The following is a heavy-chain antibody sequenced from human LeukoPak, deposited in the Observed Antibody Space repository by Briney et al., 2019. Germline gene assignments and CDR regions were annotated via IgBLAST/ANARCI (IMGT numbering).Heavy chain of an antibody. D-gene: IGHD6-19*01. CDR3: ARTPSSSGLVWFDY. V-gene: IGHV1-8*01. CDR1: GYTFANYD. Sequence: ASVKVSCKASGYTFANYDINWVRQATGQGLEWMGWMNPNSGYTGYAQKFQGRVTMTRNTSISTAYMELISLRSEDTAGYYCARTPSSSGLVWFDYWGQGTLVAVSS. CDR2: MNPNSGYT. J-gene: IGHJ4*02.